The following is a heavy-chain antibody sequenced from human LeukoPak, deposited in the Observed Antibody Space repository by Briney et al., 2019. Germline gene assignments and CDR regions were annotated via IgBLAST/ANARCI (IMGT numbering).Heavy chain of an antibody. CDR3: AKDTHLYYDFGYNWFDP. Sequence: PGGSLRLSCAASGFTVSSNYMSWVRQAPGKGLEWVSVIYSGGSTYYADSVKGRFTISRDNSKNTLYLQMNSLRAEDTAVYYCAKDTHLYYDFGYNWFDPWGQGTLVTVSS. CDR2: IYSGGST. D-gene: IGHD3-3*01. V-gene: IGHV3-53*05. J-gene: IGHJ5*02. CDR1: GFTVSSNY.